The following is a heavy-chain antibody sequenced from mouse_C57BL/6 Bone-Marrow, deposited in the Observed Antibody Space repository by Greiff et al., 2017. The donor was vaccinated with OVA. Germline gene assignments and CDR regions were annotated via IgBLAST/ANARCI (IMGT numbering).Heavy chain of an antibody. CDR3: ARDLGGYYYGSPFDY. D-gene: IGHD1-1*01. CDR2: ISDGGSYT. Sequence: EVQLVESGGGLVKPGGSLKLSCAASGFTFSSYAMSWVRQTPEKRLEWVATISDGGSYTYYPDNVKGRFTISRDNAKNNLYLQMSHLKSEDTAMYYCARDLGGYYYGSPFDYWGQGTTLTVSS. J-gene: IGHJ2*01. V-gene: IGHV5-4*01. CDR1: GFTFSSYA.